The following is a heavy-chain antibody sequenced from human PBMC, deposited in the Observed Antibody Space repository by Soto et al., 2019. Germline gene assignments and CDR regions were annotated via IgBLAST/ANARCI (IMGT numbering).Heavy chain of an antibody. V-gene: IGHV1-69*01. CDR2: IIPIFGTA. CDR3: ARGVDYERSAYYYFY. D-gene: IGHD3-22*01. Sequence: QVQLVQSGAEVKKPGSSVKVSCKASGGTFNNYAISWVRQAPGQGLEWMGGIIPIFGTANYAQKFQDRVTITADESTTTSYMELRSLSSEDTAVYYCARGVDYERSAYYYFYWGQATLVTVSS. CDR1: GGTFNNYA. J-gene: IGHJ4*02.